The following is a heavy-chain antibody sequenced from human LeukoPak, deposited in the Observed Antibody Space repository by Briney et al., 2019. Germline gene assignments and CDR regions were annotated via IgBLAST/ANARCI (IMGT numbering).Heavy chain of an antibody. CDR3: ATRSSRLLRAAFDI. J-gene: IGHJ3*02. Sequence: ASVKVSCKASGGTFSSYAISWVRQAPGQGLEWMGGFDPEDGETIYAQKSQGRVTMTEDTSTDTAYMELSSLRSEDTAVYYCATRSSRLLRAAFDIWGQGTMVTVSS. V-gene: IGHV1-24*01. D-gene: IGHD3-22*01. CDR1: GGTFSSYA. CDR2: FDPEDGET.